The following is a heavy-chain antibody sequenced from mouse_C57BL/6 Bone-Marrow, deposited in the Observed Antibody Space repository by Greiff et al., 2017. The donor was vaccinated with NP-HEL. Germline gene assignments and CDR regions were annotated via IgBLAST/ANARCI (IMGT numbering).Heavy chain of an antibody. CDR1: GFSFNTYA. V-gene: IGHV10-1*01. D-gene: IGHD2-12*01. J-gene: IGHJ4*01. CDR2: IRSKSNNYAT. Sequence: EVQRVESGGGLVQPKGSLKLSCAASGFSFNTYAMNWVRQAPGKGLEWVARIRSKSNNYATYYAYSVKDRFTISRDESESMLYLQINNLKTEDTAVYYCVRGGGRRMDYWSQGTSVTVSS. CDR3: VRGGGRRMDY.